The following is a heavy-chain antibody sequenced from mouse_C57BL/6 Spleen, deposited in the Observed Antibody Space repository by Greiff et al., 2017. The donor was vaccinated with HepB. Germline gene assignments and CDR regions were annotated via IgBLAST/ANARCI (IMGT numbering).Heavy chain of an antibody. J-gene: IGHJ4*01. CDR1: GFSLTSYG. CDR3: ARGGRRGYYAMDY. V-gene: IGHV2-2*01. CDR2: IWSGGST. Sequence: VMLVESGPGLVQPSQSLSITCTVSGFSLTSYGVHWVRQSPGKGLEWLGVIWSGGSTDYNAAFISRLSISKDNSKSQVFFKMNSLQADDTAIYYCARGGRRGYYAMDYWGQGTSVTVSS. D-gene: IGHD1-2*01.